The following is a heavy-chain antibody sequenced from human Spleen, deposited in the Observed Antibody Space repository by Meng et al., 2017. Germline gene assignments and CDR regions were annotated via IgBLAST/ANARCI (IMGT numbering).Heavy chain of an antibody. Sequence: SLMVSCKASGVDFSGYAFSWVRQAPGQGLEWMGGIIPLYGQANYAEKFQGRLTMTTDESTSTAYMELSSLTSEDTAVHFCARNFYDSSGSYGTFDHWGQGTVVTVSS. CDR3: ARNFYDSSGSYGTFDH. V-gene: IGHV1-69*05. D-gene: IGHD3-22*01. CDR2: IIPLYGQA. J-gene: IGHJ4*02. CDR1: GVDFSGYA.